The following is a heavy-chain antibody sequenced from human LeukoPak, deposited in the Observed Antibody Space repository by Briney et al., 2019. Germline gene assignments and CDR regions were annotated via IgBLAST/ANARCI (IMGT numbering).Heavy chain of an antibody. V-gene: IGHV3-23*01. CDR2: ISGSGGST. D-gene: IGHD3-22*01. CDR1: GFTFSSYA. J-gene: IGHJ4*02. CDR3: AKSPMRGVVKDY. Sequence: GGSLRLSCAASGFTFSSYAMSWVRQAPGKGLEWVSSISGSGGSTYYADSVKGRFTISRDNSKNTLYLQMNSLRAEDTAVYYCAKSPMRGVVKDYWGQGTLVTVSS.